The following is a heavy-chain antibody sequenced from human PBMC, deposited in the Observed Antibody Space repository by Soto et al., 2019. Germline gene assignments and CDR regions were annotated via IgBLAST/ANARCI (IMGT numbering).Heavy chain of an antibody. D-gene: IGHD2-15*01. CDR1: GFTFSSYC. CDR2: INSDGSST. J-gene: IGHJ4*02. CDR3: ASHLGCCSGGSCPSF. Sequence: EVQLVESGGGLVQPGGSLRLSCAASGFTFSSYCMHWVRQAPGKGLVWVSRINSDGSSTSYADSVKGRFTISRDNSKNTLDLQMNSLRAEDTAVYYCASHLGCCSGGSCPSFWGQGTLVTVSS. V-gene: IGHV3-74*01.